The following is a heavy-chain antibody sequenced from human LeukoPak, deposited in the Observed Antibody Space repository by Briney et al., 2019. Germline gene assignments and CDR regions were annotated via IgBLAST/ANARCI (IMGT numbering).Heavy chain of an antibody. CDR2: VHGDGYSI. V-gene: IGHV3-74*01. CDR1: GFPFSSYA. J-gene: IGHJ4*02. D-gene: IGHD1-26*01. Sequence: GGSLRLSCAASGFPFSSYAMYWVRQAPGKGLVWVARVHGDGYSISYADSVRGRFTISRDNAKDMLYLHMNSLRPEDTAVYYCARAQVGAPTDFWGQGTLVTVSS. CDR3: ARAQVGAPTDF.